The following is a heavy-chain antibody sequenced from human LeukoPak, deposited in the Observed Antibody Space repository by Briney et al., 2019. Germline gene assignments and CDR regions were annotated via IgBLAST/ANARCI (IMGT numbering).Heavy chain of an antibody. D-gene: IGHD6-13*01. CDR3: AKDRSSSWYHWFDP. CDR1: GFTFSSYG. J-gene: IGHJ5*02. V-gene: IGHV3-33*06. CDR2: IWYDGSNK. Sequence: QSGGSLRLSCAASGFTFSSYGMPWVRQAPGKGLEWVAVIWYDGSNKYYADSVKGRFTISRDNSKNTLYLQMNSLRAEDTAVYYCAKDRSSSWYHWFDPWGQGTLVTVSS.